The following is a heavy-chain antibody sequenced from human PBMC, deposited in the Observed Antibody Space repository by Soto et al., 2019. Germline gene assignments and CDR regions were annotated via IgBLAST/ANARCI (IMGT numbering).Heavy chain of an antibody. CDR2: INPSSGTT. D-gene: IGHD1-26*01. CDR3: ARSLGETTSLFDY. CDR1: GYIFIHCF. J-gene: IGHJ4*02. Sequence: QVQLVQSGAEMKQPGASVKLSCQASGYIFIHCFMHWVRQAPGQGLEWMGGINPSSGTTTYVQKVQGRVNVNRDTSKSTVYMELSSLGSGDTAMYYCARSLGETTSLFDYWGQGSLVTVSA. V-gene: IGHV1-46*01.